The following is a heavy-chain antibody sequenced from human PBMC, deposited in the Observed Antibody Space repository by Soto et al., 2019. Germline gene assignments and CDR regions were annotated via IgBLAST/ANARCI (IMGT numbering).Heavy chain of an antibody. CDR2: ISSRGTDI. CDR3: ATLGRADYPPLAA. D-gene: IGHD4-17*01. V-gene: IGHV3-30*03. CDR1: GFLFSTST. Sequence: GSLPLTCEASGFLFSTSTLNWVRRAPGKGLEWVAEISSRGTDIYYADSVKGRFTISRDNSKNTLYLLLDRVKSDDKAVYFCATLGRADYPPLAAWGQGTLVTVYS. J-gene: IGHJ5*02.